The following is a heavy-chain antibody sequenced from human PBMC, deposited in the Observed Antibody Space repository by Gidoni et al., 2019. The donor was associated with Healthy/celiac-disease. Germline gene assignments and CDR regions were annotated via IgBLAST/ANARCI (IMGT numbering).Heavy chain of an antibody. Sequence: QVQLVQSGAEVKKPGASVKVFCKASGYTFTGSYMHWVRQAPGQGLEWMGWINPNRGGKNYAQKFQGGVTMTRDTSISTAYMELSRLGSDDRAVYYWARGGGAGSYNYWGQGTLVTVSS. CDR1: GYTFTGSY. CDR2: INPNRGGK. D-gene: IGHD3-10*01. J-gene: IGHJ4*02. CDR3: ARGGGAGSYNY. V-gene: IGHV1-2*02.